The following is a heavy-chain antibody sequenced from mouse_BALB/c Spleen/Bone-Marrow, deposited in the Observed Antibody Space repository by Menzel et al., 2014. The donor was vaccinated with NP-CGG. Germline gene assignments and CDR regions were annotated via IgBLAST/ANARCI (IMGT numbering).Heavy chain of an antibody. Sequence: EVHLVESGGGLVQPGGSMKLSCVASGFTSSNYWMNWVRQSPEKGLEWVGEIRLKSNNYATHYAESVKGRFTISRDDSKSSVYLQMNNLRAEDTGIYYCTRDYRDAMDYWGQGTTVTVSS. CDR2: IRLKSNNYAT. J-gene: IGHJ4*01. D-gene: IGHD2-4*01. CDR1: GFTSSNYW. CDR3: TRDYRDAMDY. V-gene: IGHV6-6*02.